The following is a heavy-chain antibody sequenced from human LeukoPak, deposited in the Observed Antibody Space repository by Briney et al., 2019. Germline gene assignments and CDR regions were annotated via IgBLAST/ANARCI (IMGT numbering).Heavy chain of an antibody. CDR3: ARGNGLLWFGELLYDAFDI. J-gene: IGHJ3*02. Sequence: ASVKVSCKASGYTFTSYYMHWVRQAPGQGLEWMGIINPSGGSTSYAQKFQGRVTMTRDMSTSTVYMELSRLRSDDTAVYYCARGNGLLWFGELLYDAFDIWGQGTMVTVSS. CDR2: INPSGGST. D-gene: IGHD3-10*01. V-gene: IGHV1-46*01. CDR1: GYTFTSYY.